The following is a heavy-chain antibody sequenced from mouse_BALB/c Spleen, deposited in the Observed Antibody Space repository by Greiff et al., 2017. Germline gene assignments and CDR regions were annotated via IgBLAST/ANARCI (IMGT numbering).Heavy chain of an antibody. V-gene: IGHV3-2*02. CDR2: ISYSGST. CDR3: ARGQLGRAWFAY. D-gene: IGHD4-1*02. CDR1: GYSITSDYA. Sequence: EVKLQESGPGLVKPSQSLSLTCTVTGYSITSDYAWNWIRQFPGNKLEWMGYISYSGSTSYNPSLKSRISITRDTSKNQFFLQLNSVTTEDTATYYCARGQLGRAWFAYWGQGTLVTVSA. J-gene: IGHJ3*01.